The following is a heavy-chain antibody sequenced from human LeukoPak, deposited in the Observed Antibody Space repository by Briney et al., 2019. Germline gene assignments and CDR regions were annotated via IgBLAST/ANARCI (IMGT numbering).Heavy chain of an antibody. CDR2: MSYTGST. D-gene: IGHD6-19*01. CDR3: ATYSSGWYAAGY. J-gene: IGHJ4*02. V-gene: IGHV4-59*01. CDR1: GVSINTYS. Sequence: SETLSLTCTVSGVSINTYSWSWVRQPPGKGLEWIGYMSYTGSTSYNPSLRSRVTISVDKSKNQFSLKLTSVTAADTAVYYCATYSSGWYAAGYWGQGTLVTVSS.